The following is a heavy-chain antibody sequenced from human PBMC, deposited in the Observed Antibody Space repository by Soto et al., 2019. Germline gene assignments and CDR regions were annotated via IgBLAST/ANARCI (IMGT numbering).Heavy chain of an antibody. J-gene: IGHJ4*02. D-gene: IGHD5-18*01. CDR2: INNDGSTT. CDR1: GLTFSNYW. CDR3: ARVGRGSDGYSYGYGFDY. Sequence: EVQLVESGGGLVQPGGPLSLPCAASGLTFSNYWTHWVRQAPGKGLEWVSRINNDGSTTTYADSVKGRFTIPRDNAKNTLYLQMNSLGAEDTAIYYCARVGRGSDGYSYGYGFDYWGQGTLVTVSS. V-gene: IGHV3-74*01.